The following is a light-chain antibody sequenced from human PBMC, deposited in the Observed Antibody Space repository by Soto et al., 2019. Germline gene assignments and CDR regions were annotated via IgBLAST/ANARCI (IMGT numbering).Light chain of an antibody. CDR2: QVS. J-gene: IGKJ3*01. Sequence: DIVLTQSPLSLPVTLGQPASISCRSSRSLLYSDGNTYLHWFQQRPGQSPRRLIYQVSIRDSGVPDRFSGSGSATDFTLKISRVEAEDVGVYYCMQTTHLFSFGPGTKVHIK. CDR1: RSLLYSDGNTY. V-gene: IGKV2-30*01. CDR3: MQTTHLFS.